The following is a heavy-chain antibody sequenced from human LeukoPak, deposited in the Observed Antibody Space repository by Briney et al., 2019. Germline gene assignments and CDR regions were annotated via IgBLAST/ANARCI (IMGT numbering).Heavy chain of an antibody. Sequence: SQTLSLTCAISGDSVSSNSAAWNWIRQSPSRGLEWLGRTYYRSKWYNDYAVSVNSRITINPDTSKNQFSLPLNSVTPEDTAVYYCARDVPDSALGAFDIWGQGTMVTVSS. J-gene: IGHJ3*02. V-gene: IGHV6-1*01. D-gene: IGHD1-26*01. CDR2: TYYRSKWYN. CDR3: ARDVPDSALGAFDI. CDR1: GDSVSSNSAA.